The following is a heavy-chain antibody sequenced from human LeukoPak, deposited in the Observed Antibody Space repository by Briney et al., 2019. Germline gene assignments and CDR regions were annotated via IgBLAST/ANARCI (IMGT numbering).Heavy chain of an antibody. J-gene: IGHJ5*02. CDR1: GGSISSSSYY. CDR3: ARGRKYYDFWSGYYTDRTNCWFDP. D-gene: IGHD3-3*01. Sequence: SETLSLTCTVSGGSISSSSYYWGWIRQPPGKGLEWIGEINHSGSTNYNPSLKSRVTISVDTSKNQFSLKLSSVTAADTAVYYCARGRKYYDFWSGYYTDRTNCWFDPWGQGTLVTVSS. V-gene: IGHV4-39*07. CDR2: INHSGST.